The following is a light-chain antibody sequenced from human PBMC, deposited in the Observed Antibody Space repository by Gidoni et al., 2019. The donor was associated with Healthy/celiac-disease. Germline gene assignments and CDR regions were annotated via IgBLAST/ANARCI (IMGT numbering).Light chain of an antibody. V-gene: IGKV1-39*01. J-gene: IGKJ4*01. CDR3: QQCYRTLALT. CDR1: QSISSY. Sequence: DIQMTQSPSSLAASVGDSVTITFRASQSISSYLNWYQQKPGKAPKLLIYAASSLQSGVPSRFSGSVSGTDFTLTICRLQPEDFATYYCQQCYRTLALTFGGGTKVEIK. CDR2: AAS.